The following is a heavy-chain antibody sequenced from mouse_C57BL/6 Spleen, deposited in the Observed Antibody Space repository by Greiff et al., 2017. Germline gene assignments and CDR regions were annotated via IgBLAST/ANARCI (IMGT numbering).Heavy chain of an antibody. V-gene: IGHV1-81*01. CDR3: ARLDGSLDY. D-gene: IGHD2-3*01. CDR1: GYTFTSYG. CDR2: IYPRSGNT. J-gene: IGHJ2*01. Sequence: VQVVESGAELARPGASVKLSCKASGYTFTSYGISWVKQRTGQGLEWIGEIYPRSGNTYYNEKFKGKATLTADKSSSTAYMELRSLPSEDSAVYFCARLDGSLDYWGQGTTLTVSS.